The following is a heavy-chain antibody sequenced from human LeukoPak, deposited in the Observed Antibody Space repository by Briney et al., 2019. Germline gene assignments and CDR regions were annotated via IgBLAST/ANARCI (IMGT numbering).Heavy chain of an antibody. D-gene: IGHD4-23*01. Sequence: GESLQISCKTSGYTFTTYWIGWVRRMPGKGLEWMGIIYPGDSDIRYSPSFQGQVTISADKSISTAYLQWSSLKASDTAMYYCARQVAYYGGKGYFDYWGQGTLVTVSS. CDR1: GYTFTTYW. CDR3: ARQVAYYGGKGYFDY. CDR2: IYPGDSDI. J-gene: IGHJ4*02. V-gene: IGHV5-51*01.